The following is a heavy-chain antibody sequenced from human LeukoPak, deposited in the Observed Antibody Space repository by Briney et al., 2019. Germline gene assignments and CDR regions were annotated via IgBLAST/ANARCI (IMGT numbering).Heavy chain of an antibody. CDR1: GFTFSSYW. CDR3: ARGDYGDYVPLDY. J-gene: IGHJ4*02. Sequence: PGGSLRLSCAASGFTFSSYWMHWVRQAPGEGLVWVSRINSDGSSTSYADSVKGRFTISRDNAKNTLYLQMNSLRAEDTAVYYCARGDYGDYVPLDYWGQGTLVTVSS. D-gene: IGHD4-17*01. CDR2: INSDGSST. V-gene: IGHV3-74*01.